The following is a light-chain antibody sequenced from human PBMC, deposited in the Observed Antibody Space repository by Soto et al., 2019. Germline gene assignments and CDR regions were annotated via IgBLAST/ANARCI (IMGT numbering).Light chain of an antibody. CDR2: SAS. Sequence: DIQMTQSPSSLSASVGDRVSITCRASQGISNYLAWYQQKPGEVPNLLIYSASTLQSGVPSRFSGSGSGTDFTLTISSLQPEDVATYYCQKYNSALPTFGQGTKVEIK. CDR3: QKYNSALPT. J-gene: IGKJ1*01. V-gene: IGKV1-27*01. CDR1: QGISNY.